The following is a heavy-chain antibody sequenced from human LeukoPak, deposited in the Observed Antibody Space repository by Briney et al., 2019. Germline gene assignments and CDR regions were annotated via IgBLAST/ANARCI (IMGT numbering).Heavy chain of an antibody. CDR2: IKSKTDGGTT. V-gene: IGHV3-15*07. D-gene: IGHD3-22*01. CDR3: TLYYYDSSGYFDY. Sequence: GGSLRLSCAASGFTFSNAWMNWVRQAPGKGLEWVGRIKSKTDGGTTDYAAPVKGRFTISRDDSKNTLYLQMNSLKTEDTAVYYCTLYYYDSSGYFDYWGQGTLVTVSS. J-gene: IGHJ4*02. CDR1: GFTFSNAW.